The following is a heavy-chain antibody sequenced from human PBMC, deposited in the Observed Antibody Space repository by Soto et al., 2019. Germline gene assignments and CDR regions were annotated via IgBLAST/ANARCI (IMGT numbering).Heavy chain of an antibody. Sequence: EVQLLESGGGLVQPGGSLRLSCAASGFTFSSYAMSWVRQAPGKGLEWVSAISGSGGSTYYADSVKGRFTISRDNSKNTLYLQMNSLRAEDTAVYYCAKDWEYDSSGYYSYYFDYWGQGTLVTVSS. CDR2: ISGSGGST. CDR1: GFTFSSYA. V-gene: IGHV3-23*01. CDR3: AKDWEYDSSGYYSYYFDY. J-gene: IGHJ4*02. D-gene: IGHD3-22*01.